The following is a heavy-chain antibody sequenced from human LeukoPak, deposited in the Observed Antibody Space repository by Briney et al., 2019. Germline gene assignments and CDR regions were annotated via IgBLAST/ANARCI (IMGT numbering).Heavy chain of an antibody. D-gene: IGHD3-22*01. CDR3: ARDHYYYDSGGYYYDY. J-gene: IGHJ4*02. CDR1: GYTFTGYY. V-gene: IGHV1-2*02. Sequence: ASVKVSCKASGYTFTGYYMHWVRQAPGQGLEWMGWINPNSGGTNYAQKFQGRVTMTRDTSISTAYMELSRLRSDDTAVYYCARDHYYYDSGGYYYDYWGQGTLVTVSS. CDR2: INPNSGGT.